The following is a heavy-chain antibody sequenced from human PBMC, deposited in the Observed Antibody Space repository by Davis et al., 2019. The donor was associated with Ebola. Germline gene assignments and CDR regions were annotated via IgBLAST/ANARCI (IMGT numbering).Heavy chain of an antibody. CDR3: ATDLRVTMVRGVPVLFYYGMDV. CDR1: GYTFTSYG. V-gene: IGHV1-18*01. J-gene: IGHJ6*02. Sequence: AASVKVSCKASGYTFTSYGISWVRQAPGQGLEWMGWISAYNGNTNYAQKLQGRVTMTEDTSTDTAYMELSSLRSEDTAVYYCATDLRVTMVRGVPVLFYYGMDVWGQGTTVTVSS. CDR2: ISAYNGNT. D-gene: IGHD3-10*01.